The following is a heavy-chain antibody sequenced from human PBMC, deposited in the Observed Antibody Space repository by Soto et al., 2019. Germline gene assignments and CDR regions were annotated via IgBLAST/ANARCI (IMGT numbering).Heavy chain of an antibody. J-gene: IGHJ6*02. CDR2: IYYTGST. CDR3: ARDQYDFRSGAYYYAMEV. Sequence: QVQLQESGPGLVKPSETLSLTCTVSGGSVSSESHYWSWIRQIPGKGLEWNGYIYYTGSTNYNPSLKGRVTMSVDTSMDQVSLRMRSVTRADTAVYYCARDQYDFRSGAYYYAMEVWGQGTKVTVSS. CDR1: GGSVSSESHY. D-gene: IGHD3-3*01. V-gene: IGHV4-61*01.